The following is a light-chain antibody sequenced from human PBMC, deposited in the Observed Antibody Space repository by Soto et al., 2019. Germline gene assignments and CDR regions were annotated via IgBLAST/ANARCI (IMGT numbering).Light chain of an antibody. CDR1: SSDVGAYNY. V-gene: IGLV2-14*01. Sequence: QSALTQPASVSGSPGQSITISCTGTSSDVGAYNYVSWFQHQPGKAPKLMIYEVSNRPSGVSLRFSGSKSGNTASLTISGLQAEDDADYYGRSYTGTRTYVFGPGTKVTVL. CDR2: EVS. J-gene: IGLJ1*01. CDR3: RSYTGTRTYV.